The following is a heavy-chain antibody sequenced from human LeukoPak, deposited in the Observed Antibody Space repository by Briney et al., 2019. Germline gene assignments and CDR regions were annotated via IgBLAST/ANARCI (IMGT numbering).Heavy chain of an antibody. CDR2: ISGSGGST. CDR1: GFTFSSYA. J-gene: IGHJ4*02. D-gene: IGHD3-3*01. CDR3: AKDQHYDFWSGYYNTPPGFDY. Sequence: GGSLRLSCAASGFTFSSYAMSWVRQAPGKGLEWVSAISGSGGSTYYADSVKGRFTISRDNSKNTLYLQMNSLRAEDTAVYYCAKDQHYDFWSGYYNTPPGFDYWGQGTLVTVSS. V-gene: IGHV3-23*01.